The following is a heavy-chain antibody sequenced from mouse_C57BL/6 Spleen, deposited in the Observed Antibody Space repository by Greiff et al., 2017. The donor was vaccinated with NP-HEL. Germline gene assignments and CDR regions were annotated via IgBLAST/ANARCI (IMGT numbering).Heavy chain of an antibody. D-gene: IGHD4-1*01. J-gene: IGHJ2*01. CDR2: IDPNSGGT. CDR3: ARSTGTRYFDY. CDR1: GYTFTSYW. Sequence: VQLQQPGAELVKPGASVKLSCKASGYTFTSYWMHWVEQRPGRGLEWIGWIDPNSGGTKYNEKFKSKATLTVDKPSSTAYMQLSSLTSEDSAVYYCARSTGTRYFDYWGQGTTLTVSS. V-gene: IGHV1-72*01.